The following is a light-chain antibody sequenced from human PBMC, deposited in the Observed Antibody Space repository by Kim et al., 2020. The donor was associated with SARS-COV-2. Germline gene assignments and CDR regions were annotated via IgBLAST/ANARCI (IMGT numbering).Light chain of an antibody. CDR1: QSVGNNF. V-gene: IGKV3-20*01. CDR2: VAS. Sequence: EIVLTQSPGTLSLSPGERATLSCRASQSVGNNFLAWYQHKPGQAPRLLIHVASSRATGISDRFSGSGSGTDFTFTISRLEPQDFAVYFCLQYASAPLTFGQGTKVEIK. J-gene: IGKJ1*01. CDR3: LQYASAPLT.